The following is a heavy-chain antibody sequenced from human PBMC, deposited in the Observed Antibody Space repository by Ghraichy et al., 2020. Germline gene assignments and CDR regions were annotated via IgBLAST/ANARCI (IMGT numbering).Heavy chain of an antibody. Sequence: SQTLSLTCTVSGGSISSHYYNWIRQPAGKGLEWIGRIFSSGTTNYNPSLKSRVTMSVDTSKNQLSLKLTSVTAADTAVYYCARVVRDHDFWSVGRNYYGMDVWGQGTTVTVSS. CDR1: GGSISSHY. CDR3: ARVVRDHDFWSVGRNYYGMDV. J-gene: IGHJ6*02. CDR2: IFSSGTT. V-gene: IGHV4-4*07. D-gene: IGHD3-3*01.